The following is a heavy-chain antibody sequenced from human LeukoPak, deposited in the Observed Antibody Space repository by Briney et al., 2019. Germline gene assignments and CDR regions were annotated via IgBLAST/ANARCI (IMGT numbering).Heavy chain of an antibody. CDR1: GWRFTSYW. CDR3: ARTVSCSGGSCYSRYFQH. Sequence: GEALTISCKGSGWRFTSYWIGWERQMHGKGLEWMGINYPGDSDTRYSPSFQAQVTILADKSISTAYLHWSSLKASDSAMYYCARTVSCSGGSCYSRYFQHWGQGTLVTVSS. D-gene: IGHD2-15*01. J-gene: IGHJ1*01. V-gene: IGHV5-51*01. CDR2: NYPGDSDT.